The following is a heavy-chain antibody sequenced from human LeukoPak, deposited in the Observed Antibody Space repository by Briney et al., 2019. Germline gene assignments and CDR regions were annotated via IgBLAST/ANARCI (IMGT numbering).Heavy chain of an antibody. CDR2: ISYDGSNK. V-gene: IGHV3-30-3*01. J-gene: IGHJ6*02. D-gene: IGHD2-15*01. CDR3: ARAPRGAPPFYYYYGMDV. Sequence: GGSLRLSCAASGFTFSSYAMHWVRQAPGKRLEWVAVISYDGSNKYYADSVKGRFTISRDNSKNTLYLQMNSLRAEDTAVYYCARAPRGAPPFYYYYGMDVWGQGTTVTVSS. CDR1: GFTFSSYA.